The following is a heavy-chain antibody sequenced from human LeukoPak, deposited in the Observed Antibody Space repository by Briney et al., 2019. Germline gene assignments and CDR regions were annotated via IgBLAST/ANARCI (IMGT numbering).Heavy chain of an antibody. CDR2: IMPILGIA. J-gene: IGHJ4*02. CDR1: GGTFSCYA. V-gene: IGHV1-69*04. CDR3: AREGRRDGYRPDTFDY. Sequence: ASVKVSCKASGGTFSCYAISWVRQAPGQGLEWMGRIMPILGIANYAQKFQGRVTITADKSTSTAYMELSSLRSEDTAVYYCAREGRRDGYRPDTFDYWGQGTLVTVSS. D-gene: IGHD5-24*01.